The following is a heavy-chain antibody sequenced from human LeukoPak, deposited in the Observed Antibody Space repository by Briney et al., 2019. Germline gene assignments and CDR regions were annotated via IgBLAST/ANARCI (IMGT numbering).Heavy chain of an antibody. CDR3: ATRTRTDIVVAPPGY. CDR1: GFTFSSYW. D-gene: IGHD2-15*01. V-gene: IGHV3-74*01. Sequence: GGSLRLSCAASGFTFSSYWMHWVRQAPGKGLVWVSHINSDGSSTSYADSVKGRFTISRDNAKNTLYLQMNSLRAEDTAVYYCATRTRTDIVVAPPGYWGQGTLVTVSS. J-gene: IGHJ4*02. CDR2: INSDGSST.